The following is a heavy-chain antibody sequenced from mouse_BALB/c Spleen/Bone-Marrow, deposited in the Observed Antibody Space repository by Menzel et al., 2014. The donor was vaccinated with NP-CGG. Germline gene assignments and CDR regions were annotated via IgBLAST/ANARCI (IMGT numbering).Heavy chain of an antibody. V-gene: IGHV1-31*01. CDR1: GYSFTGYY. CDR2: IYSYNGAS. Sequence: EVQLQESGPDLVKPAASVKISCKASGYSFTGYYMHWVQQCHGNSLDCIGYIYSYNGASSYNQKFKGKATFTVDKSSSTAYMELRSLTSNDSAVYYCESGGEYFVVRGAGATVTHSS. J-gene: IGHJ1*01. CDR3: ESGGEYFVV.